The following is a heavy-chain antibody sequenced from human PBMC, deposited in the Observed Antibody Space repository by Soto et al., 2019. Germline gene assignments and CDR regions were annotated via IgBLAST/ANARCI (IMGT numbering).Heavy chain of an antibody. CDR3: ARDRGGYDRLYYYHGMDV. Sequence: PGGSLRLSCAASGFTFSDYYMSWIRQAPGKGLEYISYISSSSGSTNYAASVKGRFTISRDNAKNSLYLQMSSLRAEDTAVYYCARDRGGYDRLYYYHGMDVWRQGTTVTVSS. V-gene: IGHV3-11*06. CDR2: ISSSSGST. CDR1: GFTFSDYY. J-gene: IGHJ6*02. D-gene: IGHD5-12*01.